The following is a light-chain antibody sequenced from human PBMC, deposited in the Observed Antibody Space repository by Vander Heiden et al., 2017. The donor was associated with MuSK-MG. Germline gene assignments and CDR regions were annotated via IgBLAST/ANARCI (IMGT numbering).Light chain of an antibody. Sequence: QSVLTPQPSASGSPGPRVTIASSVSSSNIGSNALIWYKLHPGTAPNLLLYSNNQRRSGVPDRFSGSKYGTSAALATIGLDAEEVADYYCASGDPSRNCWVFGGGTTLTVL. V-gene: IGLV1-44*01. CDR3: ASGDPSRNCWV. CDR1: SSNIGSNA. CDR2: SNN. J-gene: IGLJ3*02.